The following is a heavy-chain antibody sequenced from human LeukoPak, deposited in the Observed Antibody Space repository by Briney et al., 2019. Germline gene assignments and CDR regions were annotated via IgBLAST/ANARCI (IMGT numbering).Heavy chain of an antibody. J-gene: IGHJ4*02. CDR3: ASGDGYNRNKIDY. D-gene: IGHD5-24*01. V-gene: IGHV3-33*01. CDR1: GFTFSSHG. CDR2: IWYDGSEK. Sequence: PGRSLRLSCAASGFTFSSHGFHWVRQAPGKGLEWVAVIWYDGSEKYYTDSVKGRFTISRDDSKNTLYLQMNSLRAEDTAVYYCASGDGYNRNKIDYWGQGTLVTVSS.